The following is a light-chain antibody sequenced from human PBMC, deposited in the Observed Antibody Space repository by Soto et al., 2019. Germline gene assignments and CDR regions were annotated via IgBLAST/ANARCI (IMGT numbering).Light chain of an antibody. Sequence: QSALTQPRSVSGSPGQSVTISCTGTNSDVGAYTFVSWYQQLPGKAPKLIISAVSYRPSGVPDRFSGSKSGNTASLTVSGLQADEAADYYCSSYAGSSKVFGTGTKLTVL. J-gene: IGLJ1*01. CDR1: NSDVGAYTF. V-gene: IGLV2-11*01. CDR3: SSYAGSSKV. CDR2: AVS.